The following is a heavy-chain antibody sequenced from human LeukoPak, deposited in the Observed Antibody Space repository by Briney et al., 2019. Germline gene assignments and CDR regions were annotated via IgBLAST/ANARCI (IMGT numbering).Heavy chain of an antibody. J-gene: IGHJ1*01. CDR2: ITNSGTTI. D-gene: IGHD3-10*01. V-gene: IGHV3-11*01. Sequence: PGGSLRLSCAASGFTFTDYYMSWIRQAPGKGLEWVSYITNSGTTIYYADSVKGRFTISRDNAKNSLYLQMNSLRAEDTAVYYCAKDLTYSMVRGVMHWGQGTLVTVSS. CDR3: AKDLTYSMVRGVMH. CDR1: GFTFTDYY.